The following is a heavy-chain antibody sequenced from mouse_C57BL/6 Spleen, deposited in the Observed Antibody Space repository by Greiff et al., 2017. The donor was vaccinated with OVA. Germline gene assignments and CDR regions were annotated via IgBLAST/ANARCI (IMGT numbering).Heavy chain of an antibody. D-gene: IGHD2-5*01. V-gene: IGHV1-15*01. CDR1: GYTFTDYE. CDR2: IDPETGGT. J-gene: IGHJ1*03. Sequence: QVQLKESGAELVRPGASVTLSCKASGYTFTDYEMHWVKQTPVHGLEWIGAIDPETGGTAYNQKFKGKAILTADKSSSTAYMELRSLTSEDSAVYYCTRDYSKFSRYFDVWGTGTTVTVSS. CDR3: TRDYSKFSRYFDV.